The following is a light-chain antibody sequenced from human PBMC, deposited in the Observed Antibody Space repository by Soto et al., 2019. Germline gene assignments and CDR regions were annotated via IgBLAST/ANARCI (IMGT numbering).Light chain of an antibody. V-gene: IGKV1-39*01. CDR3: QHSDSMPWT. Sequence: DIQMTQSPSSLSASVGYRITIPCRASQSISTYLHWYQHKPGKAPNLLIYAASTLQSGVPSRFSGSGSGTDFTLTISILQPEDSATYYSQHSDSMPWTFGQGTRGDIK. CDR2: AAS. CDR1: QSISTY. J-gene: IGKJ1*01.